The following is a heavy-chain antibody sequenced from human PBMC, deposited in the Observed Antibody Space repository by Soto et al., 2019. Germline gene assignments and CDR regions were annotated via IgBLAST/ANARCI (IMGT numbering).Heavy chain of an antibody. CDR3: ASSPIVVVVAATPPGAFDI. D-gene: IGHD2-15*01. CDR2: TYYRSKWYN. J-gene: IGHJ3*02. Sequence: SQTLSLTCVISGDSVSSSSAAWNWIRQSPSRGLEWLGRTYYRSKWYNDYAVSVKSRITINPDTSKNQFSLQLNSVTPEDTAVYYCASSPIVVVVAATPPGAFDIWGQGTMVTVSS. CDR1: GDSVSSSSAA. V-gene: IGHV6-1*01.